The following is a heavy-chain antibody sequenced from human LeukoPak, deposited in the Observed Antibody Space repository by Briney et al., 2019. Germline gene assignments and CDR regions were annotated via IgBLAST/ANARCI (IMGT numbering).Heavy chain of an antibody. CDR1: GFTFNSAW. J-gene: IGHJ4*02. CDR2: IKSKTDGETT. Sequence: GGSLRLSCAASGFTFNSAWMSWVRQAPGKGLEWVGRIKSKTDGETTDYAAPVKGRFTISRHDSKSTVYLQMNSLESEDTAVYYCTTDLSSVAGTFDYWGQGSLVTVSS. CDR3: TTDLSSVAGTFDY. V-gene: IGHV3-15*01. D-gene: IGHD6-19*01.